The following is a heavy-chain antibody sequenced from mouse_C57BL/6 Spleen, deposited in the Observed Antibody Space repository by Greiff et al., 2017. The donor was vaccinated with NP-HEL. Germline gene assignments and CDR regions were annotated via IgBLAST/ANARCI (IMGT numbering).Heavy chain of an antibody. CDR3: ARDHGKLPFAY. J-gene: IGHJ3*01. CDR2: ISDGGSYT. CDR1: GFTFSSYA. Sequence: EVMLVESGGGLVKPGGSLKLSCAASGFTFSSYAMSWVRQTPEKRLEWVATISDGGSYTYYPDNVKGRFTISRDNAKNNLYLQMSHLKSEDTAMYYCARDHGKLPFAYWGQGTLVTVSA. V-gene: IGHV5-4*01.